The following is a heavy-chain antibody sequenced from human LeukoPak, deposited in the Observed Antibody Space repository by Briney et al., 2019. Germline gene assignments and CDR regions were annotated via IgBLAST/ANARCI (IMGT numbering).Heavy chain of an antibody. V-gene: IGHV3-23*01. D-gene: IGHD3-9*01. CDR1: GFIFSNYA. CDR2: IGGRDSGT. Sequence: GGSLRLSCAASGFIFSNYAMSWVRQAPGKGLEWVSAIGGRDSGTYYADSVRGRFTVSGDDPKNTLYLQMNTLRAEDTAVYYCAKWGDYDILTGYYDSDYWGQGTLVTVSS. CDR3: AKWGDYDILTGYYDSDY. J-gene: IGHJ4*02.